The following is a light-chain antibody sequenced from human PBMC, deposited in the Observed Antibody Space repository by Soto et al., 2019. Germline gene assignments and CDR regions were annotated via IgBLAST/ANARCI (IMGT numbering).Light chain of an antibody. CDR3: PQYGSSPIT. J-gene: IGKJ5*01. Sequence: EIVLTQSPGTLSLSPGERVILSCRASQSVSSSYLAWYQQKPGQAPRLLIYGASSRATGIPDRFSGSGSGTDFTLTISRLEPEDFAVYYCPQYGSSPITFGSGTRLEIK. V-gene: IGKV3-20*01. CDR2: GAS. CDR1: QSVSSSY.